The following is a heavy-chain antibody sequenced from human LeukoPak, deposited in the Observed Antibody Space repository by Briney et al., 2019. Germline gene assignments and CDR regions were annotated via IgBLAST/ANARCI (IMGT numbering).Heavy chain of an antibody. V-gene: IGHV4-34*01. CDR2: INHSGST. CDR1: GGSFSGYY. D-gene: IGHD5-24*01. Sequence: SETLSLTCAVYGGSFSGYYWSWIRQPPGKGLEWIGEINHSGSTNYNPSLKSRVTISVDTSKNQFSLKLSSVTAADTAVYYCARGRDGYIVDAFDIWGQGTMVTVSS. J-gene: IGHJ3*02. CDR3: ARGRDGYIVDAFDI.